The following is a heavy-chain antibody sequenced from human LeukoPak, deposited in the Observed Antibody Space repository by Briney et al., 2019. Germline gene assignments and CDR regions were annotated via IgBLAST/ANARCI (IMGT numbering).Heavy chain of an antibody. V-gene: IGHV1-18*04. CDR2: VSAYNGNT. CDR3: AREWRYCSSTSGIAY. D-gene: IGHD2-2*01. CDR1: GYTFTSYG. J-gene: IGHJ4*02. Sequence: ASVKVSCKASGYTFTSYGISWVRQAPGQGLEWMGWVSAYNGNTNYAQKLQGRVTMTTDTSTSTAYMELRRLRSDDTAVYYCAREWRYCSSTSGIAYWGQGTVVTVSS.